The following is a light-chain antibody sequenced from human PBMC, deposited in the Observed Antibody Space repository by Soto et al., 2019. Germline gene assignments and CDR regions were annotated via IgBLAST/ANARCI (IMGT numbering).Light chain of an antibody. Sequence: DILLTQTPSTLSASVGDEVTITCRASQTISSWLAWYQQKPGKAPKLLIYKASTLKSGVPSRFSGSGSGTEFTLTISSLQPDDFATYYCQHYNSYSEAFGQGTKVDIK. CDR3: QHYNSYSEA. CDR1: QTISSW. V-gene: IGKV1-5*03. CDR2: KAS. J-gene: IGKJ1*01.